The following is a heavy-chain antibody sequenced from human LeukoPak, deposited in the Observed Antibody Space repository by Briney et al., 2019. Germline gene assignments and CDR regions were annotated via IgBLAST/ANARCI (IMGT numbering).Heavy chain of an antibody. J-gene: IGHJ6*03. Sequence: GGSLRLSCAASGFSFSSYAMSWVRQAPGKGLEWVSAISGSGGSTYYADSVKGRFPISRDNSKNTLYLQMNSLRAEDTAVYYCAKAGGYCSSTSCGYYYYMDVWGKGTTVTVSS. CDR3: AKAGGYCSSTSCGYYYYMDV. CDR1: GFSFSSYA. CDR2: ISGSGGST. D-gene: IGHD2-2*01. V-gene: IGHV3-23*01.